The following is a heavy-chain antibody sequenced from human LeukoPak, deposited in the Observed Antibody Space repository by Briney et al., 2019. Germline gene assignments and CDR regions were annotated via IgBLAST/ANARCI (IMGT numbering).Heavy chain of an antibody. V-gene: IGHV3-21*01. CDR1: GFTFNSYS. J-gene: IGHJ4*02. CDR3: ARAAYVPQPLDY. Sequence: PGGSLRLSCAASGFTFNSYSMNWVRQAPGKGLEWVSSISSSSSYIYYADSVKGRFTISRDNAKNSLYLQMNSLRAEDTAVYYCARAAYVPQPLDYWGQGTLVTVSS. CDR2: ISSSSSYI. D-gene: IGHD2-21*01.